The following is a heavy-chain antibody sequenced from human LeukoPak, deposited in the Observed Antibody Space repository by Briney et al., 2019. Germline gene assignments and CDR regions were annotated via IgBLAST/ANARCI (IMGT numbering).Heavy chain of an antibody. CDR2: IIPISGTA. CDR1: GGTFSSYA. D-gene: IGHD2-2*01. CDR3: AAVVPAVMGYFDY. Sequence: VKVSCKASGGTFSSYALSWVRQAPGQGLEWMGGIIPISGTANYAQKFQGRVTITADESTSTAYMELSSLRSEDTAVYYCAAVVPAVMGYFDYWGQGTLVTVSS. V-gene: IGHV1-69*13. J-gene: IGHJ4*02.